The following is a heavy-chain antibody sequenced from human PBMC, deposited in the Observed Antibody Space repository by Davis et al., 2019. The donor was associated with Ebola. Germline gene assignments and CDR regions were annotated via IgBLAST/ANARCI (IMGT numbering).Heavy chain of an antibody. CDR1: GYIFSNYD. CDR3: ARGYSPKCRTGDCVNDY. J-gene: IGHJ4*02. D-gene: IGHD2-21*01. Sequence: AASVKVSCKASGYIFSNYDINWVRQASGQGLEWMGWVNPYSGHTGYVEKFKGRVTMTGDPSISTAYMELSSLTIDDTGVYYCARGYSPKCRTGDCVNDYWGQGTLVTVSS. V-gene: IGHV1-8*01. CDR2: VNPYSGHT.